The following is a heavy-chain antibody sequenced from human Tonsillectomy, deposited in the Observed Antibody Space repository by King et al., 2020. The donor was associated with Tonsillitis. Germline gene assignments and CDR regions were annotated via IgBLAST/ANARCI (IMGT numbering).Heavy chain of an antibody. CDR3: ARELTVPAWGAFDI. J-gene: IGHJ3*02. D-gene: IGHD7-27*01. CDR1: GDRVSSKTTA. CDR2: TFYTSKWDN. V-gene: IGHV6-1*01. Sequence: VQLQQSGPGLVKPSQTLSLTCAISGDRVSSKTTAWNWIRQSPSRGLEWLGRTFYTSKWDNEYSVSVASRINITPDSTTDPFSLQLNSLTPEDTAMYYCARELTVPAWGAFDIWGQGTMVTVSS.